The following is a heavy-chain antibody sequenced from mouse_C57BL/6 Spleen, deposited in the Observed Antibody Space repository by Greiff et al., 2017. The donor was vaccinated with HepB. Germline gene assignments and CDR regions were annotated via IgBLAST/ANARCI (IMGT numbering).Heavy chain of an antibody. D-gene: IGHD1-1*01. J-gene: IGHJ1*03. CDR3: ARDLGYYYGSSWYFDG. CDR2: ISDGGSYT. Sequence: EVMLVESGGGLVKPGGSLKLSCAASGFTFSSYAMSWVRQTPEKRLEWVATISDGGSYTYYPDNVKGRFTISRDNAKNNLYLQMSHLKSEDTAMYYCARDLGYYYGSSWYFDGWGTGTTVTVSS. V-gene: IGHV5-4*01. CDR1: GFTFSSYA.